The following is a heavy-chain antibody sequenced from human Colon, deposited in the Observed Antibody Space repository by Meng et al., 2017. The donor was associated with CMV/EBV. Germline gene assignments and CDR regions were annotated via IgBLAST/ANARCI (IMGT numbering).Heavy chain of an antibody. CDR3: ARGVVDANVGYDYGMDV. Sequence: SETLSLTCTVSGGSMNSVYWSWIRQPPGKGLEWIGYLHYSGTTNYNPSLRSRASISADTSKNQFSLNLTSLTAADTAIYYCARGVVDANVGYDYGMDVWGQGTTVTVSS. CDR1: GGSMNSVY. V-gene: IGHV4-59*13. CDR2: LHYSGTT. D-gene: IGHD2-15*01. J-gene: IGHJ6*02.